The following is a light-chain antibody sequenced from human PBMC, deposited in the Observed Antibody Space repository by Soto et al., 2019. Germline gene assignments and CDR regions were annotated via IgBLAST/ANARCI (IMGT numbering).Light chain of an antibody. Sequence: QSVLTQPPSASGSPGQSVTISCTGSNVGEYDYVSWYQQHPGKAPKLMIHEVTKRPSGVPDRFSGSKSGNTASLTVSGLQAEDEADYYCSSFAGSNIGVFGGGTKLTVL. J-gene: IGLJ3*02. CDR3: SSFAGSNIGV. V-gene: IGLV2-8*01. CDR1: NVGEYDY. CDR2: EVT.